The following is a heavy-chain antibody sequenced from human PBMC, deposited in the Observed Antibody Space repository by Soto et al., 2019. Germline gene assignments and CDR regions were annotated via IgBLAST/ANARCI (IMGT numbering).Heavy chain of an antibody. Sequence: PVESLEISCKFSGYSFTSYWISWVRQMPGKGREWMGRIDPSDSYTNYSPSFQGHVTISADKSISTASPQWSSLKASDTAMYSCARQPGLCAPDFLYWGKGPLVPVSP. J-gene: IGHJ4*02. CDR1: GYSFTSYW. D-gene: IGHD3-3*01. V-gene: IGHV5-10-1*01. CDR3: ARQPGLCAPDFLY. CDR2: IDPSDSYT.